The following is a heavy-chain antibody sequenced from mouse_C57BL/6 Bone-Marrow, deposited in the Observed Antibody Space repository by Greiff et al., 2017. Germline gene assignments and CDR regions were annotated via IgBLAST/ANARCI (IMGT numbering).Heavy chain of an antibody. CDR3: TRDYYGTRFAY. CDR1: GFNIKDDY. Sequence: EVKLVESGAELVRPGASVKLSCTASGFNIKDDYMHWVKQRPEQGLEWIGWIDPENGDTEYASKFQGKATITADTSANTAYLQLSSLTSEDTAVYYCTRDYYGTRFAYWGQGTLVTVSA. CDR2: IDPENGDT. J-gene: IGHJ3*01. D-gene: IGHD1-1*01. V-gene: IGHV14-4*01.